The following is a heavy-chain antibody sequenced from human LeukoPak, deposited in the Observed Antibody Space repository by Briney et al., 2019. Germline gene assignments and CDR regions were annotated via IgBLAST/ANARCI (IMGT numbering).Heavy chain of an antibody. J-gene: IGHJ3*02. Sequence: GESLKISCKASGYSFTSSYWIGWVRQTPGKGLEWMGIIYPGDSDTRYSPSFQGQVTISADKSISTAYLQWSSLKASDTAMYYCARHVQLLDAFDIWGQGTMVTVSS. CDR1: GYSFTSSYW. CDR2: IYPGDSDT. CDR3: ARHVQLLDAFDI. D-gene: IGHD2-2*01. V-gene: IGHV5-51*01.